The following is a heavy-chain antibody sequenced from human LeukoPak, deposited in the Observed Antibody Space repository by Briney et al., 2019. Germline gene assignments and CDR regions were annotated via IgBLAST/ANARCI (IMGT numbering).Heavy chain of an antibody. D-gene: IGHD2-2*01. J-gene: IGHJ5*02. CDR2: ISGDGGST. CDR1: GFTFDDYA. CDR3: AKDVYCSSTSCPPRADP. Sequence: GGSLRLSCAASGFTFDDYAMHWVRQAPGKGLEWVSLISGDGGSTYYADSVKGRFTISRDNSKNSLYLQMNSLRTEDTALYYCAKDVYCSSTSCPPRADPWGQGTLVTVSS. V-gene: IGHV3-43*02.